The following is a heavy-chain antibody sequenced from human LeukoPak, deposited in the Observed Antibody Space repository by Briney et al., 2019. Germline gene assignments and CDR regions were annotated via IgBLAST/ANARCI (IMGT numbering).Heavy chain of an antibody. J-gene: IGHJ4*02. D-gene: IGHD3-10*01. CDR2: IKQDGSEK. Sequence: PGRSLRLSCAAAGLILSNYWTSWVRQAPGKRLEWVASIKQDGSEKKYVDSVKGRFTISRDNAKNSLYLQMNSLRAEDTAVYYCTRDPTMVRGASDYWGQGTLVTVSS. CDR1: GLILSNYW. V-gene: IGHV3-7*05. CDR3: TRDPTMVRGASDY.